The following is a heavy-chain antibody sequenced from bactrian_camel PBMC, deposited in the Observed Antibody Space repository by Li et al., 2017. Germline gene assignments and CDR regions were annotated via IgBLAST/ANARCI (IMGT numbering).Heavy chain of an antibody. CDR2: IQKNGLT. CDR1: GHSRGSNC. D-gene: IGHD5*01. Sequence: VQLVESGGGSVQPGGPLRLSCVLSGHSRGSNCVGWFRLPPGRAPAEREGIATIQKNGLTVYADSVKGRFTISKDNAKITLYLQMNGLKPEDGALYRCAASWDVTALEALGRIARPEFGYWGERTQVTVS. J-gene: IGHJ6*01. V-gene: IGHV3S32*01. CDR3: AASWDVTALEALGRIARPEFGY.